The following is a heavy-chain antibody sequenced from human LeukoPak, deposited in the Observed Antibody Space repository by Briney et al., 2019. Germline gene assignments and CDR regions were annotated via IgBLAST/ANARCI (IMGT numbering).Heavy chain of an antibody. CDR1: GFAFSTYT. CDR2: INSGGTTT. D-gene: IGHD3-22*01. V-gene: IGHV3-21*06. CDR3: LRGDSRDF. Sequence: GGSLGLSCAACGFAFSTYTMNWARQAPGKGLEWVASINSGGTTTHYADSVKGRFTISRDNAQNVLYLQMNGLRVDGAAVYFCLRGDSRDFWGQGTLVTVSS. J-gene: IGHJ4*02.